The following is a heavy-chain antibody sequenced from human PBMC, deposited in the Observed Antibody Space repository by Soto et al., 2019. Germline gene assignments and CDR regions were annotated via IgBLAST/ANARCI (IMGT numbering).Heavy chain of an antibody. CDR3: AGEGLLPYSCYSMDV. J-gene: IGHJ6*02. V-gene: IGHV1-18*01. D-gene: IGHD2-15*01. CDR1: GYTFSNYG. Sequence: ASVKVSCKASGYTFSNYGITWVRQAPGQGLEWMGWISAYNGNTNYAQKLQGRVTMTTDTSTNTVYMELRSLRSDDTAVYYCAGEGLLPYSCYSMDVSGQATTVTVSS. CDR2: ISAYNGNT.